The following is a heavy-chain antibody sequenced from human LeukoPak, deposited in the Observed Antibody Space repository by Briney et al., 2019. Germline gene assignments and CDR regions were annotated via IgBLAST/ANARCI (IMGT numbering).Heavy chain of an antibody. CDR1: GFTFSSYS. CDR2: ISSSSSYI. D-gene: IGHD2-8*01. J-gene: IGHJ4*02. V-gene: IGHV3-21*01. Sequence: GGSLRLSXAASGFTFSSYSMNWVRQAPGKGLEWVSSISSSSSYIYYADSVKGRFTISRDNAKNSLYLQMNSLRAEDTAVYYCARVLMVYAMDYWGQGTLVTVSS. CDR3: ARVLMVYAMDY.